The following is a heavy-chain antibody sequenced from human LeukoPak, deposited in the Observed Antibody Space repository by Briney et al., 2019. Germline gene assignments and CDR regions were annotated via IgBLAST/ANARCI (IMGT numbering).Heavy chain of an antibody. CDR2: IYYSGST. V-gene: IGHV4-61*01. CDR3: ARLSSYDSHDPLGWYFDL. Sequence: PSETLSLTCTVSGDPLSGSSNYKWSWIRQPPGKGLEWLAYIYYSGSTNYNPSLKSRVTISVDTSKNQFSLKLSSVTAADTAVYYCARLSSYDSHDPLGWYFDLWGRGTLVTVSS. D-gene: IGHD3-22*01. CDR1: GDPLSGSSNYK. J-gene: IGHJ2*01.